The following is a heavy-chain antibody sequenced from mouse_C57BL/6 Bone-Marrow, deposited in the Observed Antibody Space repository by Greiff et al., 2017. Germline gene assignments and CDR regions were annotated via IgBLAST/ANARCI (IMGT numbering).Heavy chain of an antibody. CDR2: IDPSDSYT. D-gene: IGHD1-1*01. Sequence: HGQLKKSGAELVMPGASVKLSCKASGYTFTSYWMHWVKQRPGQGLEWIGEIDPSDSYTNYTQKFKGKSTLTVDKSSSTAYMQLSSLTSEDSAVYYCVYYYGSSAYWGQGTLVTVSA. CDR3: VYYYGSSAY. J-gene: IGHJ3*01. CDR1: GYTFTSYW. V-gene: IGHV1-69*01.